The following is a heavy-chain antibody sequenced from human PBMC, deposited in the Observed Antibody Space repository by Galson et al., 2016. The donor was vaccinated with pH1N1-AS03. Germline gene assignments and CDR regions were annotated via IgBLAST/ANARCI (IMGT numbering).Heavy chain of an antibody. D-gene: IGHD1-26*01. V-gene: IGHV3-7*03. CDR3: ARVGVVGATTDNYYYYYGMDV. CDR1: GFTFSSYW. J-gene: IGHJ6*02. CDR2: IKQDGSEK. Sequence: SLRLSCAVSGFTFSSYWMSWVRQAPGKGLEWVANIKQDGSEKYYVDSVKGRFTISRDNAKNSLYLQMNSLRAEDTAVYYCARVGVVGATTDNYYYYYGMDVWGQGTTVTVSS.